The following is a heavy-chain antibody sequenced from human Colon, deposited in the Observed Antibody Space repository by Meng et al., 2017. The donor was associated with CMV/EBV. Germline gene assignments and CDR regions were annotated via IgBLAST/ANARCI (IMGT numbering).Heavy chain of an antibody. CDR2: ISSSSSYI. CDR1: GFTFSSYS. D-gene: IGHD3-22*01. Sequence: GGSLRLSCAASGFTFSSYSMNWVRQAPGKGLEWVSSISSSSSYIYYADSVKGRFTISRDNAKNSLYLQMNSLRAEDTAVYYCARDPRITMIVVVKDPYWFDPWGQGTLVTVSS. J-gene: IGHJ5*02. CDR3: ARDPRITMIVVVKDPYWFDP. V-gene: IGHV3-21*01.